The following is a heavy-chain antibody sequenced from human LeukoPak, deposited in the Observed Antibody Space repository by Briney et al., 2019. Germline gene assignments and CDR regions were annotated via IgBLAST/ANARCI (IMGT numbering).Heavy chain of an antibody. D-gene: IGHD3-22*01. Sequence: ASVKVSCKASGYTFTGYYMHWVRQAPGQGLEWMGRINPNSGGTNYAHNFQGRVTMTRDTSISTAYMELSRLRSDDTAVYYCAILSTMIGIDYWGQGTLVTVSS. CDR1: GYTFTGYY. V-gene: IGHV1-2*06. CDR2: INPNSGGT. J-gene: IGHJ4*02. CDR3: AILSTMIGIDY.